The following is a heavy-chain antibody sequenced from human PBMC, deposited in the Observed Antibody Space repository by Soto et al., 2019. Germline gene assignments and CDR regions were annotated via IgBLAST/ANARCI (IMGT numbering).Heavy chain of an antibody. J-gene: IGHJ4*02. V-gene: IGHV1-18*04. Sequence: QGQLVQSGGEVKKAGASVNISWKATCYTFISYSITWVRPAPGQGLEWMGWISTYNGNTKYAQSLQGRVTLTRDTSTNTAFMEIRGLRSDDTAIYYCAREGAHSTGWYDYFDQWGQGTLVAVSS. D-gene: IGHD6-13*01. CDR3: AREGAHSTGWYDYFDQ. CDR2: ISTYNGNT. CDR1: CYTFISYS.